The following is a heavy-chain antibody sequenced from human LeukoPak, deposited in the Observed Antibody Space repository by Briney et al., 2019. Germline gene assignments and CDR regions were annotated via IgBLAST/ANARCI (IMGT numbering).Heavy chain of an antibody. V-gene: IGHV3-53*01. Sequence: GGSLRLSCAASGFTVSSNHMSWVRQAPGKGLEWVSVIYSGGSTYYADSVKGRFTISRDNSKNTLCLQMNSLRAEDTAVYYCARQGGMGEPWYFDLWGRGTLVTVSS. CDR1: GFTVSSNH. D-gene: IGHD3-16*01. CDR3: ARQGGMGEPWYFDL. CDR2: IYSGGST. J-gene: IGHJ2*01.